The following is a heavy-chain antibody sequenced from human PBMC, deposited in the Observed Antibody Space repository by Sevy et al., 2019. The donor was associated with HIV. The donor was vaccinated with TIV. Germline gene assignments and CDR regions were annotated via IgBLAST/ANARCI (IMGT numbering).Heavy chain of an antibody. CDR3: VIDGVSSGWYRGYYFDY. D-gene: IGHD6-19*01. J-gene: IGHJ4*02. V-gene: IGHV3-30*04. CDR1: RFTFSSSA. Sequence: GGSLRLSCAASRFTFSSSAMHWVRQAPGKGLEWVAFISFDGTYEYYADSVKDRFTISRDNSKNTLYLQMNSLRADDTAGYYCVIDGVSSGWYRGYYFDYWGQGTLVTVSS. CDR2: ISFDGTYE.